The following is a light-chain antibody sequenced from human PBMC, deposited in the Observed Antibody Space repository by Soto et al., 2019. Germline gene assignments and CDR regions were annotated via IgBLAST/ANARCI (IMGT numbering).Light chain of an antibody. V-gene: IGKV2-28*01. CDR3: MQALQSAQLT. Sequence: DIVMTQSPLSLPVTPGEPASISCRSSQSLLHSNGYNYLDWYLQKPGQPPQLLINLGSNRASGFPDRFSGSGSGTDFTLKISRVEAEDVGVYYCMQALQSAQLTFGGGTKVEIK. J-gene: IGKJ4*01. CDR2: LGS. CDR1: QSLLHSNGYNY.